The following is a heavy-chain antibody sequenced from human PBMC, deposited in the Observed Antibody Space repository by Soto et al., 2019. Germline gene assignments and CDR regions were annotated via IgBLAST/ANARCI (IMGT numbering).Heavy chain of an antibody. Sequence: SETLSLTCSVSGGSTRTYHWSWIRQSSGKGLEWIGRISTIGGTNYSPSLQSRVTLSLDTAKHQFSLELTSVTVAATAVDYCVKGPRPPWFDPWGQGTLVTRSS. CDR3: VKGPRPPWFDP. CDR1: GGSTRTYH. V-gene: IGHV4-4*07. CDR2: ISTIGGT. J-gene: IGHJ5*02.